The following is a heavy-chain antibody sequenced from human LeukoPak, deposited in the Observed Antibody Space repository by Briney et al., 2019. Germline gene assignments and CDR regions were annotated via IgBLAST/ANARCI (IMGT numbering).Heavy chain of an antibody. D-gene: IGHD3-3*01. CDR3: ARDTYYDFWSGYPYYGMDV. Sequence: SETLSLTCTVSGGSISSYYWSWIRQPAGKGLEWIGRIYTSGSTNYNPSLKSRVTMSVDTSKNQFSLKLSSVTAADTAVYYCARDTYYDFWSGYPYYGMDVWGQGTTVTVSS. CDR1: GGSISSYY. CDR2: IYTSGST. J-gene: IGHJ6*02. V-gene: IGHV4-4*07.